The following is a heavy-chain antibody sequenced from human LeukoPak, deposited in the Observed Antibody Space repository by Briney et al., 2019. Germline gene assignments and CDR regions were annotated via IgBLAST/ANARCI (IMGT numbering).Heavy chain of an antibody. V-gene: IGHV1-2*02. CDR2: INPNSGGT. J-gene: IGHJ4*02. CDR3: ATLSGNSWEYYFDY. CDR1: GYTFTGYY. Sequence: ASVKXSCKASGYTFTGYYMHWVRQAPGQGREWMGWINPNSGGTNYAKRFQGRGTITRDTSISTAYMELSRLRSDDTAVYYCATLSGNSWEYYFDYWGQGTLVTVSS. D-gene: IGHD1-26*01.